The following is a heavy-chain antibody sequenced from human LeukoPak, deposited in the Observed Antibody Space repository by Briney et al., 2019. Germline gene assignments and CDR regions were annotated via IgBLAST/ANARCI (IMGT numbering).Heavy chain of an antibody. CDR3: ARRFRYCSSTRGCYFDY. D-gene: IGHD2-2*01. J-gene: IGHJ4*02. V-gene: IGHV4-34*01. CDR2: INHSGST. Sequence: PSETLSLTCAVYGGSFSGYYWSWIRQPPGKGLEWIGEINHSGSTNYNPSLKSRVTISVDTSKNQFSLKLSSVTAADTAVYYCARRFRYCSSTRGCYFDYWGQGTLVTVSS. CDR1: GGSFSGYY.